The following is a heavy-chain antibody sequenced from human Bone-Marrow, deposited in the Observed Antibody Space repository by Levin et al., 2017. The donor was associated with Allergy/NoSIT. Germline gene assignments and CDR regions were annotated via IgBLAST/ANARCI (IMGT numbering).Heavy chain of an antibody. V-gene: IGHV3-69-1*01. CDR2: ISSSGTT. J-gene: IGHJ6*02. CDR1: GFTFSDYY. Sequence: GESLKISCVASGFTFSDYYMTWIRQAPGKGLEWVAHISSSGTTYQRDSLKGRFTISRDNAKNSVYLQMNSLRGGDTAVYYCARERVWWNSKFGGMDVWGQGTTVTVS. D-gene: IGHD2-8*02. CDR3: ARERVWWNSKFGGMDV.